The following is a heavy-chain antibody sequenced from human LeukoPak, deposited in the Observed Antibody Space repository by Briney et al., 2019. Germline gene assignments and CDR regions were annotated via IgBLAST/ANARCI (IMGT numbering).Heavy chain of an antibody. CDR1: GYTFTDHY. J-gene: IGHJ4*02. Sequence: ASVKVSCTASGYTFTDHYMNWVRQAPGQGLEWMGWINPNSGGTNYAPKFQGRVTMTRDTSISTAYMELSRLTSDDTAVYYCARDVHWGSSDYWGQGTLVTVSS. V-gene: IGHV1-2*02. CDR2: INPNSGGT. CDR3: ARDVHWGSSDY. D-gene: IGHD7-27*01.